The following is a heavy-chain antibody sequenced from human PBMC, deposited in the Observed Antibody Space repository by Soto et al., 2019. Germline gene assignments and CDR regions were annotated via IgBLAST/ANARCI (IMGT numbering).Heavy chain of an antibody. D-gene: IGHD6-25*01. J-gene: IGHJ6*02. Sequence: PSETLAFTCSVSGGSFSSDSFIWSWVRQFPGKGLEWIGYINYSGTTYYNPSLRSRITMSVDTSKNQFSLNLSSVTAADTAVYYCARYHKRDGMDVWGQGTTVTVSS. CDR1: GGSFSSDSFI. CDR2: INYSGTT. CDR3: ARYHKRDGMDV. V-gene: IGHV4-31*03.